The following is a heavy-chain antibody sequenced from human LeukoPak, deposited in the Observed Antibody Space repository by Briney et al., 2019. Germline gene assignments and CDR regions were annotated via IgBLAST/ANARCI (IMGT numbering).Heavy chain of an antibody. J-gene: IGHJ4*02. CDR1: GVSIRRTSYY. CDR3: ASGSGYFFDY. D-gene: IGHD1-14*01. V-gene: IGHV4-39*01. CDR2: IYNGGSA. Sequence: SETLSLTCTVSGVSIRRTSYYWGWIRQPPGKGLEWIGTIYNGGSAYYNPSLKSRVTISVDTSKNQFSLKVSSVTAADTAVYYCASGSGYFFDYWGQGTLVTVSS.